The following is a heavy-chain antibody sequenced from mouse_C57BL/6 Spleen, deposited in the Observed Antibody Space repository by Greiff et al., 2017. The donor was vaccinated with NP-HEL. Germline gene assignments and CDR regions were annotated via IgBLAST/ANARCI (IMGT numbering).Heavy chain of an antibody. CDR3: ARGGHYGTPFAY. D-gene: IGHD1-1*01. CDR1: GFTFSDYY. J-gene: IGHJ3*01. CDR2: INYDGSST. Sequence: EVHLVESEGGLVQPGSSMKLSCTASGFTFSDYYMAWVRQVPEKGLEWVANINYDGSSTYYLDSLKSRFIISRDNAKNILYLQMSSLKSEDTATYYCARGGHYGTPFAYWGQGTLVTVSA. V-gene: IGHV5-16*01.